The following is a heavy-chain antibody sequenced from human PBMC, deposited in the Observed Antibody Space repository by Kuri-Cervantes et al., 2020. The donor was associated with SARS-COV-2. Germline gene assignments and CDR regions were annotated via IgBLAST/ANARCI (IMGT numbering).Heavy chain of an antibody. J-gene: IGHJ3*02. V-gene: IGHV1-69*05. Sequence: SVKVSCKASGYTFTSYGISWVRQAPGQGLEWMGGIIPMFDSLNYAQKFQGRVTLTTDESTSTAYMELSSLTSEDTAVYYCARVPKIGHCSSTSCSGHAFDIWGQGTMVTVSS. CDR2: IIPMFDSL. D-gene: IGHD2-2*01. CDR1: GYTFTSYG. CDR3: ARVPKIGHCSSTSCSGHAFDI.